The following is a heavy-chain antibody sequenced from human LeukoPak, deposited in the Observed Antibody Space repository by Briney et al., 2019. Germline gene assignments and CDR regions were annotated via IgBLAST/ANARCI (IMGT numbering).Heavy chain of an antibody. CDR1: GGSISSSSYY. CDR2: IYYSGST. V-gene: IGHV4-39*07. CDR3: AGGGNYYDTGDY. J-gene: IGHJ4*02. Sequence: SETLFLTCTVSGGSISSSSYYWGWIRQPPGKGLEWIGSIYYSGSTYYNPSLKSRVTISVDTSKNQFSLKLSSVTAADTAVYYCAGGGNYYDTGDYWGQGTLVTVSS. D-gene: IGHD3-22*01.